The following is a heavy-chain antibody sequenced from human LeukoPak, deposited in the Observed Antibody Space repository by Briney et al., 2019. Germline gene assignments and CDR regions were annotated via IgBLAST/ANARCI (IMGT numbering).Heavy chain of an antibody. CDR2: ISSRSTTI. V-gene: IGHV3-48*01. D-gene: IGHD6-19*01. Sequence: GGSLRLSCAASGFTFGTYSMTWVRQAPGKGLEWVSYISSRSTTIYYADSMRGRFTISRDNAKNSLYLQVNNLRVEDTALYYCAREAVAGRGFDYWGQGALVTVSS. J-gene: IGHJ4*02. CDR3: AREAVAGRGFDY. CDR1: GFTFGTYS.